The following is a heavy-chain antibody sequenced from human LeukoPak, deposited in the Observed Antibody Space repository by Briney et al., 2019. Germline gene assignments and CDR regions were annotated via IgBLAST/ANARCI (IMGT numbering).Heavy chain of an antibody. V-gene: IGHV3-23*01. D-gene: IGHD5-24*01. CDR2: ISGSGGST. J-gene: IGHJ4*02. Sequence: GGSLRLSCAASGFTFSSYAMSWVRQAPGKGLEGVSAISGSGGSTYYADSVKGRFTISRDNSKNTLYLQMNSLRAEDTAVYYCAKDLGRRDGYNYGVYFDYWGQGTLVTVSS. CDR1: GFTFSSYA. CDR3: AKDLGRRDGYNYGVYFDY.